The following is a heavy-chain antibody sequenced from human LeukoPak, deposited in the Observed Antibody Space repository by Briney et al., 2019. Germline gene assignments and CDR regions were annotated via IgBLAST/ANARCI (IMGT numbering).Heavy chain of an antibody. V-gene: IGHV3-73*01. CDR1: GFTFSGSA. CDR2: IRSKANSYAT. J-gene: IGHJ4*02. CDR3: TIAAAGTIVFDY. Sequence: GGSLRLSCAASGFTFSGSAMHWVRQASGKGLEWVGRIRSKANSYATAYAASVKGMFTISRDDSKNTAYLQMNSLKTEDTAVYYCTIAAAGTIVFDYWGQGTLVTVSS. D-gene: IGHD6-13*01.